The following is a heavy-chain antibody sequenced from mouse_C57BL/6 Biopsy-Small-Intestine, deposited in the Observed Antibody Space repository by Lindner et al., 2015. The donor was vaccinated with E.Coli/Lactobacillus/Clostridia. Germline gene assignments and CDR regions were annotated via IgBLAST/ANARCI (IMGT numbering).Heavy chain of an antibody. D-gene: IGHD1-1*01. J-gene: IGHJ4*01. V-gene: IGHV1-39*01. CDR3: AYYYYAMDY. CDR2: INPYYGSP. Sequence: VQLQESGAELVKPGASVTISCKASGFSFTGYNMNWVKQSHGESLEWIGNINPYYGSPSYSQKFKDKVTLTVDRSSSTAYMQLNSLTSEDSAVYYCAYYYYAMDYWGQGTSVTVSS. CDR1: GFSFTGYN.